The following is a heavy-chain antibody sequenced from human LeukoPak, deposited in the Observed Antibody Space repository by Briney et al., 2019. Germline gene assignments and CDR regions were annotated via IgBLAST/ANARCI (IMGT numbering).Heavy chain of an antibody. Sequence: SETLSLTCAVYGGSFSGYYWSWIRQPPGKGLEWIGYISHSGSTYFNPSLKSRVTISLDRSKNQFSLKLNSATAADTAVYYCARNATRDGYNFGAFDIWGRGTMVTVSS. CDR2: ISHSGST. CDR1: GGSFSGYY. D-gene: IGHD5-24*01. CDR3: ARNATRDGYNFGAFDI. V-gene: IGHV4-30-2*01. J-gene: IGHJ3*02.